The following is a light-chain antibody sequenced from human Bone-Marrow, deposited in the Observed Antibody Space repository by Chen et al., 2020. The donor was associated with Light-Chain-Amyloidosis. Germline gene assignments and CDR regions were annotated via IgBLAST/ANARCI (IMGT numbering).Light chain of an antibody. Sequence: AIRMTQSPSSLSASTGDRVTITCRASQGISSYLAWYQQKPGKAPKLLIYAASTLQSGVPSRFSGSGSGTDFTLTISSLQPEDFATYYCQQSYSTLVTFGPGTKVDIK. V-gene: IGKV1-8*01. CDR1: QGISSY. CDR3: QQSYSTLVT. J-gene: IGKJ3*01. CDR2: AAS.